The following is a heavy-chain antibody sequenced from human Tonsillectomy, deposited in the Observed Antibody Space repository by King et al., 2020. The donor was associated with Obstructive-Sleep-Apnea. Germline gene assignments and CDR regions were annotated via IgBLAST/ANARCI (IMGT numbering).Heavy chain of an antibody. J-gene: IGHJ3*02. CDR1: GFTFSNYT. CDR3: ASLVGATSWDAFDI. D-gene: IGHD1-26*01. V-gene: IGHV3-30*04. Sequence: QLVQSGGGVVQPGRSLKLSCAASGFTFSNYTMHWVRQAPGKGLEWVAVISSDGSNKYYADSVKGRFTISRDNSKNTLYLRMNSLRAEDTAVYYCASLVGATSWDAFDIWGQGTVVSVSS. CDR2: ISSDGSNK.